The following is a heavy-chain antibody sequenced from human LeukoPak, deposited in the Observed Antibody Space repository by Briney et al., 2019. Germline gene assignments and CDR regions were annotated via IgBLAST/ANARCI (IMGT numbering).Heavy chain of an antibody. D-gene: IGHD3-22*01. CDR1: GFSFGSYA. V-gene: IGHV3-21*01. CDR3: ARGRSYYDSSGYYYGYFDY. CDR2: ISSSSSYI. Sequence: PGGSLRLSCAASGFSFGSYAMNWVRQAPGKGLEWVSSISSSSSYIYYADSVKGRFTISRDNAKNSLYLQMNSLRAEDTAVYYCARGRSYYDSSGYYYGYFDYWGQGTLVTVSS. J-gene: IGHJ4*02.